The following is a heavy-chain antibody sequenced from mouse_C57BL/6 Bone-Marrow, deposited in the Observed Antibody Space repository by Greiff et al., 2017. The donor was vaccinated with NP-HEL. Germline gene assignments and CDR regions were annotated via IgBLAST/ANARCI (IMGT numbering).Heavy chain of an antibody. J-gene: IGHJ1*03. D-gene: IGHD2-14*01. Sequence: EVQLQQSGPVLVKPGASVKMSCKASGYTFTDYYMNWVKQSHGKSLEWIGVINPYNGGTSYNQKFKGKATLTVDKSSSTAYMELNSLTSEDSAVYYCARWGTYPDVWGTGTTVTVSS. CDR3: ARWGTYPDV. CDR2: INPYNGGT. CDR1: GYTFTDYY. V-gene: IGHV1-19*01.